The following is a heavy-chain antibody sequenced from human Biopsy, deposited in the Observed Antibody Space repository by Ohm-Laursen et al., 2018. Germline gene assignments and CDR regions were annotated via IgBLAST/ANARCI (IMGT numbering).Heavy chain of an antibody. CDR2: ISGGGGNA. Sequence: SLRLSCAASGFTFPSFTMSWVRQAPGKGLQWVSGISGGGGNAYYVDSARGRFNISRDNSKSRLYLQMTGLRAEDSALYYCAKDPDFWRGGEGDFWGRGTLVTVSS. J-gene: IGHJ4*02. V-gene: IGHV3-23*01. CDR3: AKDPDFWRGGEGDF. D-gene: IGHD3-3*01. CDR1: GFTFPSFT.